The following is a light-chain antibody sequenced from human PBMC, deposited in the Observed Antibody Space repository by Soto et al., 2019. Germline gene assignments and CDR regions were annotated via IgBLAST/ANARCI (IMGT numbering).Light chain of an antibody. V-gene: IGKV1-5*03. CDR3: QQYSSFVT. J-gene: IGKJ4*01. CDR2: KAS. CDR1: QSISSW. Sequence: DIQMTQSPSTLSACVGDRVTITCRASQSISSWLAWYQQKPGKAPKLLISKASSLQSGVPSRFSGSGSGTEFTLTISSLHPDDFATYYCQQYSSFVTFGGGTKVEI.